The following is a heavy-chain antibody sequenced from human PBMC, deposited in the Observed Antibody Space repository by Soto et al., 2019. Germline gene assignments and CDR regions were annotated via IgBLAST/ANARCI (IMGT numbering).Heavy chain of an antibody. J-gene: IGHJ3*02. V-gene: IGHV3-23*01. Sequence: GGSLRLSCAASGFTFRSYAMNWVRQAPGKGLEWVSGISASGGSTYYADSVKGRFTISRHNSKNTLYLQMNSLRAEDTAVYYCARETGIDAFDIWGQGTMVTVSS. D-gene: IGHD1-1*01. CDR3: ARETGIDAFDI. CDR2: ISASGGST. CDR1: GFTFRSYA.